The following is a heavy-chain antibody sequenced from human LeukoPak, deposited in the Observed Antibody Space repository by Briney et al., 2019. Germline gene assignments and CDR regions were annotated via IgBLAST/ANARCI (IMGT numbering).Heavy chain of an antibody. D-gene: IGHD3-10*02. CDR1: GFTFSSYW. CDR2: IKQDGSEK. CDR3: AELGITMIGGV. J-gene: IGHJ6*04. V-gene: IGHV3-7*01. Sequence: GRSLRLSCAASGFTFSSYWMSWVRQAPGKGLEWVADIKQDGSEKYYVDSVKGRFTISRDNAKNSLYLQMNSLRAEDTAVYYCAELGITMIGGVWGKGTTVTISS.